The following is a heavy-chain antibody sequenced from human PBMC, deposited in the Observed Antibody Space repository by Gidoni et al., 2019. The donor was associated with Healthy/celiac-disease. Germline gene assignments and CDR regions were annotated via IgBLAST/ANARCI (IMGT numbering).Heavy chain of an antibody. CDR2: IYYSGST. D-gene: IGHD6-19*01. CDR1: GGSIRSSSYY. V-gene: IGHV4-39*01. J-gene: IGHJ4*02. Sequence: QLQLQESGPGLVKPSETLSLTCTVSGGSIRSSSYYWGWIRQPPGKGLEWIGSIYYSGSTYYNPSLKSRVTISVDTSKNQFSLKLSSVTAADTAVYYCARPYSSGWYWDYWGQGTLVTVSS. CDR3: ARPYSSGWYWDY.